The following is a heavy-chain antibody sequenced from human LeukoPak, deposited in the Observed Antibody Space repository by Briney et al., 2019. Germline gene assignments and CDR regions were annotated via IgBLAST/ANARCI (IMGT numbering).Heavy chain of an antibody. CDR3: ASMVHYGMDV. V-gene: IGHV1-69*13. CDR1: GYTFTSYG. CDR2: IIPIFGTA. D-gene: IGHD3-10*01. Sequence: ASVKVSCKASGYTFTSYGISWVRQAPGQGLEWMGGIIPIFGTANYAQKFQGRVTITADESTSTAYMELSSLRSEDTAVYYCASMVHYGMDVWGQGTPVTVSS. J-gene: IGHJ6*02.